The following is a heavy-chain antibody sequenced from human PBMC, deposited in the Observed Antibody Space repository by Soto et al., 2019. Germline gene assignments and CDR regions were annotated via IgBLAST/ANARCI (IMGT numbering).Heavy chain of an antibody. D-gene: IGHD6-19*01. CDR3: ARDRAVAGTRWGMDV. J-gene: IGHJ6*02. V-gene: IGHV3-53*04. CDR2: IYSGDRT. CDR1: GFTVSSNY. Sequence: GGSLRLSCAASGFTVSSNYMSWVRQAPGKGLEWVSVIYSGDRTYYADSVKGRFTITRHNSKNTLYLQMNSRRAEDTAVYYCARDRAVAGTRWGMDVWGQGTTVTVSS.